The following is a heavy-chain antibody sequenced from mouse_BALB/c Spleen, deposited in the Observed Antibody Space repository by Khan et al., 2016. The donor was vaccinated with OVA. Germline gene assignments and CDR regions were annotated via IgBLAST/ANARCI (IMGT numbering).Heavy chain of an antibody. J-gene: IGHJ4*01. CDR2: IHTHSGVP. Sequence: QLHLVQSQLELKQPGETVRISCKSSRYTFTTAGIPWVQNMTGRGLQWIGWIHTHSGVPKYAKGCKGRFAFSLGISVNTAYLQITNPKIEDTGTSVCARVGAAYYRNDGGAIEYLGQGTSATVPS. V-gene: IGHV9-4*02. CDR3: ARVGAAYYRNDGGAIEY. D-gene: IGHD2-5*01. CDR1: RYTFTTAG.